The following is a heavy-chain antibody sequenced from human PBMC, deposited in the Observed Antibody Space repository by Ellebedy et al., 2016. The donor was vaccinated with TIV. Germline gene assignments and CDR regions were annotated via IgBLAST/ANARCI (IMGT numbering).Heavy chain of an antibody. J-gene: IGHJ4*02. CDR3: ARSGYDYAFDY. V-gene: IGHV4-34*01. CDR1: GGSFSGYY. CDR2: INHSGST. D-gene: IGHD5-12*01. Sequence: SETLSLXXAVYGGSFSGYYWSWIRQPPGKGLEWIGEINHSGSTNYNPSLKSRVTISVDTSKNQFSLKLSSVTAADTAVYYCARSGYDYAFDYWGQGTLVTVSS.